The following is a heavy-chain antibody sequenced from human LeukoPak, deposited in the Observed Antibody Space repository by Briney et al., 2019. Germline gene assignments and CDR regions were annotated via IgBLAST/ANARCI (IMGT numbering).Heavy chain of an antibody. Sequence: ASVTVSCTASGCTFSSYAISWVRQAPGQGLEWMGWIIAIFGTANYAQKFQGRVTITADESTSTAYMELSSLRSEDTAVYYCARVSTTVVDQYYFDYWGQGTLVTVSS. CDR3: ARVSTTVVDQYYFDY. D-gene: IGHD4-23*01. V-gene: IGHV1-69*13. CDR1: GCTFSSYA. J-gene: IGHJ4*02. CDR2: IIAIFGTA.